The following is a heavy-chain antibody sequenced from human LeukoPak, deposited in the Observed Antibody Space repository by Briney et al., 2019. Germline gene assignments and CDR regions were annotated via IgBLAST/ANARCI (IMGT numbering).Heavy chain of an antibody. V-gene: IGHV3-64*01. CDR1: GFTFSSYA. CDR2: ISSNGGST. CDR3: ARAFEVGASPFDP. D-gene: IGHD1-26*01. Sequence: GGSLRLSCAASGFTFSSYAMHWVRQAPGKGLEYVSAISSNGGSTYYANSVKGRFTISRDNSKNTLYLQMGSLRAEDMAVYYCARAFEVGASPFDPWGQGTLVTVSS. J-gene: IGHJ5*02.